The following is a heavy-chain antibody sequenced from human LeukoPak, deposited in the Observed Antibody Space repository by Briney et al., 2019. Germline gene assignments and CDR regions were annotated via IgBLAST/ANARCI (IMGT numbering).Heavy chain of an antibody. V-gene: IGHV3-23*01. CDR2: ISGSGGST. CDR1: GFTFSSYA. Sequence: GGSLRLSCAASGFTFSSYAMSWVLQAPGKGLEWVSAISGSGGSTYYADSVKGRFTISRDNSKNTLYLQMNSLRAEDTAVYYCAKGSNSGITMVRGVIKSYFDYWGQGTLVTVSS. D-gene: IGHD3-10*01. J-gene: IGHJ4*02. CDR3: AKGSNSGITMVRGVIKSYFDY.